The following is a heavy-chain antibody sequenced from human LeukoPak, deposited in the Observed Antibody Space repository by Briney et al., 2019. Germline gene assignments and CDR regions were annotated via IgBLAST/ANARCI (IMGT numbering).Heavy chain of an antibody. V-gene: IGHV3-23*01. Sequence: GGSLRLSCAASGFTFRSYAMTWVRQAPGKGLEWVSAISGSGVTYYADSVKGRFTISRDNSKNTLYLQMNSLRAEDTAVYFCAKMSGVDIAKKNFDYWGQGTLVTVSS. J-gene: IGHJ4*02. D-gene: IGHD5-18*01. CDR2: ISGSGVT. CDR3: AKMSGVDIAKKNFDY. CDR1: GFTFRSYA.